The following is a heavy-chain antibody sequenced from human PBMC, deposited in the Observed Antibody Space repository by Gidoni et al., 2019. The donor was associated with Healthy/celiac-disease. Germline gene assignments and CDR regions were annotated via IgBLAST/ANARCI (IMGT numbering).Heavy chain of an antibody. J-gene: IGHJ6*02. Sequence: EVQLVESGVGLVQPGGSLRLPCAAAGFTFSSSALGWVRQAPGKGLGWVSAISGSGGSTYYADAVKGRFTISRDNSKNTLYLQMNSLRAEDTAVYYCAKGPLMARGVIKRPYYYGMDVWGQGTTVTVSS. V-gene: IGHV3-23*04. CDR1: GFTFSSSA. CDR3: AKGPLMARGVIKRPYYYGMDV. D-gene: IGHD3-10*01. CDR2: ISGSGGST.